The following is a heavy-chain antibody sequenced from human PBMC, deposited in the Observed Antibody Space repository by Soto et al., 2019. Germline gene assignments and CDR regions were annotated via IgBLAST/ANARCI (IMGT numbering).Heavy chain of an antibody. J-gene: IGHJ4*02. V-gene: IGHV2-5*02. CDR2: IYWDDDE. CDR3: AHSRNLIAEDAQVGDFDY. D-gene: IGHD3-16*01. CDR1: GFSLTTDGVG. Sequence: QITLKESGPTLVKPTQTLTLTCNFSGFSLTTDGVGVGWVRQPPGGALEWLSLIYWDDDERYSPSLKTRLTITNHPSKNQVDLIMTNMDPVDTATYYCAHSRNLIAEDAQVGDFDYWGQGILVTVSS.